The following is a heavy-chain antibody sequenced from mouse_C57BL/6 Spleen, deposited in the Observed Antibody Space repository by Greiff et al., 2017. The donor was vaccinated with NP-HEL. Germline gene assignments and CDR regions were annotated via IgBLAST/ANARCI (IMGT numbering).Heavy chain of an antibody. Sequence: VQLLQSGAELVMPGASVKLSCKASGYTFTGYWMHWVKQRPGHGLEWIGEIAPADGSTNYNEKFKGKATFTADKSSSTAYMHLSSLTSEDSAFYYCARRDYYGSSYADYWGQGTTLTVSS. CDR3: ARRDYYGSSYADY. CDR1: GYTFTGYW. D-gene: IGHD1-1*01. CDR2: IAPADGST. J-gene: IGHJ2*01. V-gene: IGHV1-69*01.